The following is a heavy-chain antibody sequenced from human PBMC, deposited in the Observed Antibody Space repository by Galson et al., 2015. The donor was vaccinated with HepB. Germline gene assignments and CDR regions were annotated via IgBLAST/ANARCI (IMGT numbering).Heavy chain of an antibody. CDR3: TRDRDVVMPELSRGGHYYGMDV. V-gene: IGHV1-69*04. J-gene: IGHJ6*02. Sequence: SVKVSCKASGGSFSSYAMTWVRQAPGQGLEWMGRIIPTLNTTNYAKKFQGRVTITEDRSMDTPYMQVTVYLHLTSLRFQDTAVYYCTRDRDVVMPELSRGGHYYGMDVWGQGTTVIVAS. CDR1: GGSFSSYA. CDR2: IIPTLNTT. D-gene: IGHD2-15*01.